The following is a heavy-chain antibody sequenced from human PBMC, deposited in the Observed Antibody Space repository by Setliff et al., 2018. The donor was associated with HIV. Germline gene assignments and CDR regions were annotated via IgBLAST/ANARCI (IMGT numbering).Heavy chain of an antibody. CDR1: GGSISSGYYY. CDR2: IYHSGGA. CDR3: TRSLVVTAHLDY. V-gene: IGHV4-31*03. D-gene: IGHD2-21*02. Sequence: SETLSLTCTVSGGSISSGYYYWSWIRQHPGKGLEWIGYIYHSGGAIYNPSLKNRVTISVDTSKNQFSLKLNSVTAADTAVYYCTRSLVVTAHLDYWGQGTLVTVSS. J-gene: IGHJ4*02.